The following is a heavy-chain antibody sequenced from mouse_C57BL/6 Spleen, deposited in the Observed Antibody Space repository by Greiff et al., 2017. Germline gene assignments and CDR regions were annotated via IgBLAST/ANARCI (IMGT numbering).Heavy chain of an antibody. J-gene: IGHJ2*01. CDR3: ARRPFYDYCDY. D-gene: IGHD2-12*01. CDR2: IYPGDGDT. CDR1: GYAFSSYW. Sequence: VQLQQSGAELVKPGASVKISCKASGYAFSSYWMNWVKQRPGKGLGWIGQIYPGDGDTNYNGKFKGKATLTADKSSSTAYMQLSSLTSEDSAVYFCARRPFYDYCDYWGQGTTLTVSS. V-gene: IGHV1-80*01.